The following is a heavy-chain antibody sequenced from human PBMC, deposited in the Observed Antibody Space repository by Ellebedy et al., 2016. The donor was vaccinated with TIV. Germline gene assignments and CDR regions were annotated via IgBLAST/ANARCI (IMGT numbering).Heavy chain of an antibody. D-gene: IGHD3-3*01. CDR3: ARFQAQDFWSGYSYYYYYYMDV. CDR2: IYSGGST. CDR1: GFTVSSNY. V-gene: IGHV3-53*01. J-gene: IGHJ6*03. Sequence: GGSLRLSXAASGFTVSSNYMSWVRQAPGKGLEWVSVIYSGGSTYYADSVKGRFTISRDNSKNTLYLQMNSLRAEDTAVYYCARFQAQDFWSGYSYYYYYYMDVWGKGTTVTVSS.